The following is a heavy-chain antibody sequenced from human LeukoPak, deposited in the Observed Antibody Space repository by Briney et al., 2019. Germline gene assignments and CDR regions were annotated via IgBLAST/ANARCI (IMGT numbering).Heavy chain of an antibody. CDR3: ARVGSQMATRLNDAFDI. CDR1: GGTFSSYA. Sequence: SVKVSCKASGGTFSSYAISWVRQAPGQGLEWMGGIIPIFGTANYAQKFQGRVTITTAESTSTAYLDLNSLRSEDTAVYYCARVGSQMATRLNDAFDIWGQGTMVTVSS. V-gene: IGHV1-69*05. D-gene: IGHD5-24*01. J-gene: IGHJ3*02. CDR2: IIPIFGTA.